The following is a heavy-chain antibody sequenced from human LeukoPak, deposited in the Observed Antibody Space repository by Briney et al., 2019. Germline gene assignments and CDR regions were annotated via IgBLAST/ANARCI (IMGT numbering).Heavy chain of an antibody. CDR2: ISGSGGST. Sequence: GGSLRLSCAASGFTFSSYAMSWVRQAPGKGLEWVSAISGSGGSTYYADSVKGRFTISRDNSKNTLYLQMNSLRAEDTAVYYCAKDYGSGSYQPEYFQHWGQGTLVTVSS. D-gene: IGHD3-10*01. V-gene: IGHV3-23*01. CDR1: GFTFSSYA. J-gene: IGHJ1*01. CDR3: AKDYGSGSYQPEYFQH.